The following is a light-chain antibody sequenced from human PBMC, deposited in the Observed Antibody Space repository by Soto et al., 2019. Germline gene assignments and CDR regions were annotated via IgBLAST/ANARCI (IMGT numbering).Light chain of an antibody. CDR1: QSISSW. Sequence: DIQMTQSPSTLSASVGDRVTITCRASQSISSWLAWYQQKPGKAPKLLIYDASSLESGVPSRFSGSGSGTEFSITITSLQPEDFETYYCQQLFDSPITFGQGTRLEIK. CDR3: QQLFDSPIT. V-gene: IGKV1-5*01. CDR2: DAS. J-gene: IGKJ5*01.